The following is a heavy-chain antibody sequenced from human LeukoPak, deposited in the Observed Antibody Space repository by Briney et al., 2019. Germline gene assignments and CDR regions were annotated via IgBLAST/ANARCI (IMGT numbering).Heavy chain of an antibody. V-gene: IGHV3-30-3*01. Sequence: GGSLRLSCAASGFTFSSYAMHWVRQAPGKGLEWVAFISYDGSNKYYADSVKGRFTISRDNSKNTLYLQMDSLRTEDTAVYYCARDIVVVPAGLYYYVMDVWGQGTTVTVSS. CDR2: ISYDGSNK. D-gene: IGHD2-2*01. CDR3: ARDIVVVPAGLYYYVMDV. CDR1: GFTFSSYA. J-gene: IGHJ6*02.